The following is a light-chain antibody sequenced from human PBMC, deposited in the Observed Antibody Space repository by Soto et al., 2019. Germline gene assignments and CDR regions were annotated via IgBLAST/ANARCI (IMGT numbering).Light chain of an antibody. CDR1: SSNLGAGYD. CDR3: QSYDSSLNGAVV. CDR2: GNS. Sequence: QSVLTQPPSVSGAPGQRVTISCTGSSSNLGAGYDVHWYQQLPGTAPKLLIYGNSNRPSGVTDRFSGSKSGTSASLSITGLQAEEEAYYYSQSYDSSLNGAVVFGGGTKLTVL. J-gene: IGLJ2*01. V-gene: IGLV1-40*01.